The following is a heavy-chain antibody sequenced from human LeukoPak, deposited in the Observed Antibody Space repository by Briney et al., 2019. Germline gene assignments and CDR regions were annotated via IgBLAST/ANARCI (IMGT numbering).Heavy chain of an antibody. J-gene: IGHJ4*02. CDR2: IWSDGTGK. D-gene: IGHD4-11*01. V-gene: IGHV3-33*08. Sequence: GRSRRLSCAASGFTYSHYGMPWNRQAPGKGLEWVGVIWSDGTGKYYSYAVKGRFTISRDNSRNTLDLQMDSLRGDDTAVYYCARDAERGFDYSNSLKYWGQGTLVTVSS. CDR1: GFTYSHYG. CDR3: ARDAERGFDYSNSLKY.